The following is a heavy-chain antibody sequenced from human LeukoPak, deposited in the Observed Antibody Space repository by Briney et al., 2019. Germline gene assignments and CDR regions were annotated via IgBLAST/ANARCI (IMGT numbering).Heavy chain of an antibody. J-gene: IGHJ6*02. CDR2: ISGSGGST. CDR1: GFTFSSYA. CDR3: AKDQFEDYYDSSGYFYGMDV. V-gene: IGHV3-23*01. Sequence: GGSLRLSCAASGFTFSSYAMSWVRQAPGKGLEWVSAISGSGGSTYYADSVKGRFTISRDNSKNTLYLQMNSLRAEDTAVCYCAKDQFEDYYDSSGYFYGMDVWGQGTTVTVSS. D-gene: IGHD3-22*01.